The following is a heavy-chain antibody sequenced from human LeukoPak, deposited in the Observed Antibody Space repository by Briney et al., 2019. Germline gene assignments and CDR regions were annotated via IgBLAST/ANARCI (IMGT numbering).Heavy chain of an antibody. J-gene: IGHJ4*02. CDR3: ARDRGSDCFDY. CDR1: GFTFNSYW. D-gene: IGHD3-10*01. CDR2: IKEDGSER. V-gene: IGHV3-7*03. Sequence: GGSLRLSCAASGFTFNSYWMSWVRQAPGKGLEWVANIKEDGSERYYVDSVKGRVTISRDNAKTSLYLQTNSLRAEDTAVYYCARDRGSDCFDYWGQGTLVTVSS.